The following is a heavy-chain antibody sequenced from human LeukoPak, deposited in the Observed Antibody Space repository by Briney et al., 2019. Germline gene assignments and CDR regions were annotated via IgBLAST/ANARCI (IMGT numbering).Heavy chain of an antibody. J-gene: IGHJ4*02. V-gene: IGHV3-23*01. Sequence: GGSLRLFCAASGFTFSSYAMSWVRQAPGKGLEWVSAISGSGGSTYYADSVKGRFTISRDNAKNSLYLQMNSLRAEDTAVYYCAREGPWFGELLALDYWGQGTLVTVSS. CDR3: AREGPWFGELLALDY. CDR1: GFTFSSYA. CDR2: ISGSGGST. D-gene: IGHD3-10*01.